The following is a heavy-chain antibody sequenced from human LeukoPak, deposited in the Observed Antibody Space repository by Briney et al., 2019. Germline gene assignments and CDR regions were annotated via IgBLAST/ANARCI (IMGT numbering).Heavy chain of an antibody. CDR1: GFTVSSNY. D-gene: IGHD6-19*01. CDR2: IYNGDGT. CDR3: ARDDTAVAGQDY. Sequence: GGSLRLSCAASGFTVSSNYMSWARQAPGKGLEWVAVIYNGDGTYYADSVKGRFAISRDNSKNTLYLQINSLRVEDTAIYYCARDDTAVAGQDYWGQGTLVTVSS. V-gene: IGHV3-66*01. J-gene: IGHJ4*02.